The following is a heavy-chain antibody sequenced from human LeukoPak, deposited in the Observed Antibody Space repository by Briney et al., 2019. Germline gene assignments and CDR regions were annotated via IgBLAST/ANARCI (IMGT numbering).Heavy chain of an antibody. CDR1: GGSFSGYY. J-gene: IGHJ4*02. D-gene: IGHD6-13*01. V-gene: IGHV4-34*01. Sequence: SETLSLTCAVYGGSFSGYYWSWIRQPPGKGLEWIGEINHSGSTNYNPSLKSRVTISVDKSKNQFSLKLSSVTAADTAVYYCARDPGQQLMGFDYWGQGTLVTVSS. CDR3: ARDPGQQLMGFDY. CDR2: INHSGST.